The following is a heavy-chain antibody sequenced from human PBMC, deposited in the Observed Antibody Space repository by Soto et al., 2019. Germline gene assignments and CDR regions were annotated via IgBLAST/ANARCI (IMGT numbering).Heavy chain of an antibody. V-gene: IGHV3-7*03. CDR2: IKQDGSEK. CDR1: AFTLSNYW. Sequence: EVQLVESGGGLVQPGGSLRLSCAASAFTLSNYWMSWVRQAPGKGLEWVANIKQDGSEKYYVDSVNGRFTISRDNAKNSLYLHMNSLRAEDTAVYYCARAGRGQRLVSCLDVWGQGTTVTVSS. CDR3: ARAGRGQRLVSCLDV. D-gene: IGHD6-13*01. J-gene: IGHJ6*02.